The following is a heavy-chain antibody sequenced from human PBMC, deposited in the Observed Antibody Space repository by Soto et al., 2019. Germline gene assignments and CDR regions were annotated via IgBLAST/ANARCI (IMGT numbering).Heavy chain of an antibody. J-gene: IGHJ4*02. Sequence: ESGPTLVNPTQTLTLTCTFSGFSLSTSGMCVSWIRQPPGKALEWLARIDWDDDKYYNTSLKTRLTISKDTSRNQVVLTMTNMDPVDTATYYCARSAQGYGSSAHYFVNDYWGPGTLVTVSS. CDR3: ARSAQGYGSSAHYFVNDY. V-gene: IGHV2-70*11. CDR2: IDWDDDK. CDR1: GFSLSTSGMC. D-gene: IGHD3-22*01.